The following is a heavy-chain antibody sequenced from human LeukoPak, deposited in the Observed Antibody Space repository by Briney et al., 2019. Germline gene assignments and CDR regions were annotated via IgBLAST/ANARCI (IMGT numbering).Heavy chain of an antibody. J-gene: IGHJ5*02. CDR1: GFTFSSYA. CDR2: ISGSSGST. V-gene: IGHV3-23*01. CDR3: AKAWGAVAGTSNWFDP. Sequence: PGGSLRLSCAASGFTFSSYAMSWVRQAPGKGLEWVSAISGSSGSTYYADSVKGRFTISRDNSKNTLYLQMNSLRAEDTAVYYCAKAWGAVAGTSNWFDPWGQGTLVTVSS. D-gene: IGHD6-19*01.